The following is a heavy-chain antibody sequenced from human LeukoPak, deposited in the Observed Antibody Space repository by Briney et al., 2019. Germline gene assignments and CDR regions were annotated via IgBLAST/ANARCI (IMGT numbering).Heavy chain of an antibody. CDR3: ATTPRIAAAGNVRY. CDR1: GGSISSGSW. J-gene: IGHJ4*02. V-gene: IGHV4-4*02. CDR2: IHHSGST. Sequence: SETLSLTCAVSGGSISSGSWWGWIRQPPGKGLEWIGEIHHSGSTNYNPSLKSRVTLSVDKSKNQLSLKLSSVTAADTAVYYCATTPRIAAAGNVRYWGQGTLVTVSS. D-gene: IGHD6-13*01.